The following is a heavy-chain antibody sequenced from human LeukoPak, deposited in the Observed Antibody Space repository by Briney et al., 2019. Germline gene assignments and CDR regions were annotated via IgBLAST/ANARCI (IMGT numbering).Heavy chain of an antibody. CDR1: GFTFSSYG. CDR3: TTGGDYGDYDYYYYYMDV. D-gene: IGHD4-17*01. J-gene: IGHJ6*03. Sequence: PGGSLRLSCAASGFTFSSYGMHWVRQAPGKGLEWVAVISYDGSNKYYADSVKGRFTISRDNSKNTLYLQMNSLKTEDTAVYYCTTGGDYGDYDYYYYYMDVWGKGTTVTVSS. CDR2: ISYDGSNK. V-gene: IGHV3-30*03.